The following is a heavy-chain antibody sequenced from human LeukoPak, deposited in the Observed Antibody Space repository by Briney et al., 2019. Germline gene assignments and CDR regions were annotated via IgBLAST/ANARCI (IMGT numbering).Heavy chain of an antibody. V-gene: IGHV3-7*01. CDR3: AKRIQSAMATGY. D-gene: IGHD5-18*01. J-gene: IGHJ4*02. Sequence: PGGSLRLSCAASGFTFSNYWMNWVRQAPGKGLEWVANIKQDGSEKNYVDSVKGRFTISRDNAKNSVDLQMNSLRGEDTAVYYCAKRIQSAMATGYWGQGTLVTVSS. CDR2: IKQDGSEK. CDR1: GFTFSNYW.